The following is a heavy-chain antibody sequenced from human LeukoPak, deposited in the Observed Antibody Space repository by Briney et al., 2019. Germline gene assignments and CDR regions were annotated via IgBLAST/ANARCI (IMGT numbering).Heavy chain of an antibody. V-gene: IGHV3-23*01. J-gene: IGHJ5*02. D-gene: IGHD3-9*01. Sequence: GGSLRLSCAASGFTFSYAYMNWVRQAPGKGPEWVSHVSGSGGSTYYADSVKGRFTISRDNSKNALYLQMNSLRGDDTAVYYCAKRTDVLTGYYDAWGLGTLVTVSS. CDR1: GFTFSYAY. CDR3: AKRTDVLTGYYDA. CDR2: VSGSGGST.